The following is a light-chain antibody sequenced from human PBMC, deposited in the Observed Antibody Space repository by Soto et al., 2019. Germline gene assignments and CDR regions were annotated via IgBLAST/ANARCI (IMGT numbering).Light chain of an antibody. V-gene: IGLV2-14*01. Sequence: QSALTQPASVSGSPGQSITISCTGTSSDVGGYNYVSWYHQHPGKAPKLMIYDVSNRPLGVSNRFSGSKSGNTASLTISGLQAEDEADYYCSSYTTSSTLVFGGGTKLTVL. CDR2: DVS. J-gene: IGLJ2*01. CDR3: SSYTTSSTLV. CDR1: SSDVGGYNY.